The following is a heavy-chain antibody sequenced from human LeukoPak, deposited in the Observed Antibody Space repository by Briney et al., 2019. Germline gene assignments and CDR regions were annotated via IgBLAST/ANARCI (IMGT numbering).Heavy chain of an antibody. CDR1: GGSISSYY. CDR2: IYSTGST. V-gene: IGHV4-59*08. D-gene: IGHD6-19*01. Sequence: SETLSLTCTVSGGSISSYYWSWIRQPPGKGLQWIGNIYSTGSTNYNPSLKSRVTISVDTSKNQFSLKVNSVTAADTAVYYCARQGTYNSGWNDYWSQGTLVTVSS. J-gene: IGHJ4*02. CDR3: ARQGTYNSGWNDY.